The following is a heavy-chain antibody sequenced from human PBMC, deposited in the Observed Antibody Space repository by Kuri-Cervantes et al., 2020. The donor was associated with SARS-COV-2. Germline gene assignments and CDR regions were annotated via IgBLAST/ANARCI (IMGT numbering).Heavy chain of an antibody. J-gene: IGHJ4*02. Sequence: GSLRLSCAVYGGSFSGYYWSWIRQPPGKGLEWIGEINHSGSTNYNPSLKSRVTISVDTSKNQFSLKLSSVTAADTAVYYCARDWGELGKDYWGQGTLVTVSS. D-gene: IGHD7-27*01. V-gene: IGHV4-34*01. CDR3: ARDWGELGKDY. CDR2: INHSGST. CDR1: GGSFSGYY.